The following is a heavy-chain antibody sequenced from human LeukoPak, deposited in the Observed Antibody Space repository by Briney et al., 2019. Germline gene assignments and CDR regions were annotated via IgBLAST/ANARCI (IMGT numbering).Heavy chain of an antibody. J-gene: IGHJ4*02. CDR3: ATETLLMGARIN. V-gene: IGHV1-24*01. D-gene: IGHD1-26*01. Sequence: ASVKVSCKVSGYTLTELSMHWVRQAPGKGLEWMGGFDPEDNETIYAQKFQGRVTMTEDTSTDTAYMELSSLRSDDTAVYYCATETLLMGARINWGQGTLVTVSS. CDR2: FDPEDNET. CDR1: GYTLTELS.